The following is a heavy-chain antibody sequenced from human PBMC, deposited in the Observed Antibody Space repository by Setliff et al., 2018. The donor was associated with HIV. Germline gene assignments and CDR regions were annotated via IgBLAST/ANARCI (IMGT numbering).Heavy chain of an antibody. CDR3: ARGGVYYYDSSGWSMDY. D-gene: IGHD3-22*01. CDR2: IIPVFGTT. CDR1: GGTFSSYA. J-gene: IGHJ4*02. V-gene: IGHV1-69*13. Sequence: SVKVSCKASGGTFSSYAISWVRQAPGQGLDWMGGIIPVFGTTNYEQKFQGRVTITADESTSTAYMELSSLRSDDTAVYYCARGGVYYYDSSGWSMDYWGQGTLVTVSS.